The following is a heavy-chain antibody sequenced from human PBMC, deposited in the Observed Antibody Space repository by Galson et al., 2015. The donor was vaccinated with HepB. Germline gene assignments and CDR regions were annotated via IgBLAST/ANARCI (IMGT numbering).Heavy chain of an antibody. D-gene: IGHD3-16*01. CDR2: INPSGGST. Sequence: SVKVSCKASGYTFTSYYMHWVRQAPGQGLEWMGIINPSGGSTSYAQKFQGRVTMTRDTSTSTVYMELSSLRSEDTAVYYCARDRGNYDYVWGSYWDWFDPWGQGTLVTVSS. CDR3: ARDRGNYDYVWGSYWDWFDP. J-gene: IGHJ5*02. V-gene: IGHV1-46*01. CDR1: GYTFTSYY.